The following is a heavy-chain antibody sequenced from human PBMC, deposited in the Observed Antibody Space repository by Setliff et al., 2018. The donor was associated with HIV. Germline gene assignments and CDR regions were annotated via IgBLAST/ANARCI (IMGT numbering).Heavy chain of an antibody. CDR2: IHYSGST. J-gene: IGHJ3*01. CDR3: ARATHYCSSTSCYSPRDAFDV. Sequence: SETLSLTCTVFGDSISSSGYYWSWIRQHTGKGLEWIGYIHYSGSTSFTPSLKSRVTISVDTSNNQFSLKLRSVTAADTAVYYCARATHYCSSTSCYSPRDAFDVWGQGTMVTVSS. D-gene: IGHD2-2*02. V-gene: IGHV4-31*03. CDR1: GDSISSSGYY.